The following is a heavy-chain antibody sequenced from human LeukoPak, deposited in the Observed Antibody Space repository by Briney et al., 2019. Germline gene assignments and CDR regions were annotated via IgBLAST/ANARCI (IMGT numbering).Heavy chain of an antibody. CDR1: GFSVSSNY. CDR2: IYRGGST. CDR3: ARADNNFYAQKIDY. Sequence: GGSLRLSCAASGFSVSSNYMTWVRQAPGKGLEWIAVIYRGGSTYYADPVKGRFTISRDSSKNKVDLQVNSLRAEDTAVYYCARADNNFYAQKIDYWGQGTLVTVSS. V-gene: IGHV3-53*01. D-gene: IGHD3-16*01. J-gene: IGHJ4*02.